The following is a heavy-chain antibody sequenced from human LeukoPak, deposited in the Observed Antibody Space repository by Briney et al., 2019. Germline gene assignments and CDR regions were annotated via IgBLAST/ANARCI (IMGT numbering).Heavy chain of an antibody. CDR1: GGSISSYY. CDR3: ARLRLGVGSAFDI. CDR2: IYYSGST. J-gene: IGHJ3*02. Sequence: PSETLSLTCTVSGGSISSYYWSWIRQPPGKGLEWIGYIYYSGSTNYNPSLKSRVTISVDTSKNQFSLKPSSVTAADTAVYYCARLRLGVGSAFDIWGQGAMVTVSS. V-gene: IGHV4-59*08. D-gene: IGHD3-16*01.